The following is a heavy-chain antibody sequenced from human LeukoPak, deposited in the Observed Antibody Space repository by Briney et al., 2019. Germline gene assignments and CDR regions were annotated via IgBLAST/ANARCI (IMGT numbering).Heavy chain of an antibody. D-gene: IGHD3-10*01. CDR2: IYTSGSA. CDR3: AREEGHYYGSTYYYKTLDP. Sequence: SETLSLTCTVSGGSISSGSYYWSWIRQPAGKGLEWIGRIYTSGSANYNPSLKSRVTMSVDTSKNQFSLKLSSVTAADTAVYYCAREEGHYYGSTYYYKTLDPWGQGTLVTVSS. V-gene: IGHV4-61*02. CDR1: GGSISSGSYY. J-gene: IGHJ5*02.